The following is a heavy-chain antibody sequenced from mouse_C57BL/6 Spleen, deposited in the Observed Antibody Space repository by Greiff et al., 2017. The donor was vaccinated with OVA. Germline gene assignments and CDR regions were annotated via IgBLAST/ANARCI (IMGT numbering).Heavy chain of an antibody. V-gene: IGHV5-12*01. D-gene: IGHD2-1*01. J-gene: IGHJ2*01. CDR3: ARQDYYGDY. Sequence: DVKLVESGGGLVQPGGSLKLSCAASGFTFSDYYMYWVRQTPEKRLEWVAYISNGGGSTYYPDTVKGRFTISRDNAKNTLYLQMSRLKSEDTAMYYCARQDYYGDYWGQGTTLTVSS. CDR2: ISNGGGST. CDR1: GFTFSDYY.